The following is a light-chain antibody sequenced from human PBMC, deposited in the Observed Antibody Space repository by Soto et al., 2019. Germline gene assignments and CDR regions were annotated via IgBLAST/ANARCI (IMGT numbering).Light chain of an antibody. CDR2: KAS. J-gene: IGKJ1*01. CDR3: QPSYTTPT. CDR1: QSITVW. Sequence: DIQMTQSPSTLSASGGDRVTITCRASQSITVWLAWYQQKPGNAPKLLIYKASSLESGVPSRFSGSGSGTEFTLTISSLQPDDFATYYCQPSYTTPTFGQGTKVDIK. V-gene: IGKV1-5*03.